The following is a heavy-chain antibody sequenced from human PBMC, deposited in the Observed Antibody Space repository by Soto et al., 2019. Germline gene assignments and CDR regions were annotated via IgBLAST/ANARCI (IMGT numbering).Heavy chain of an antibody. D-gene: IGHD6-19*01. CDR2: ISGSGGST. CDR3: AKATGLSSWLIDY. CDR1: GFTFSSYA. J-gene: IGHJ4*02. V-gene: IGHV3-23*01. Sequence: EVQLLESGGGLVQPGGSLRLSCAASGFTFSSYAMSWVRQAPGKGLEWVSAISGSGGSTYYADSVKGRFTISRDNSKNKLYLQMNSLRAEDTAVYYCAKATGLSSWLIDYWGQGTLVTVSS.